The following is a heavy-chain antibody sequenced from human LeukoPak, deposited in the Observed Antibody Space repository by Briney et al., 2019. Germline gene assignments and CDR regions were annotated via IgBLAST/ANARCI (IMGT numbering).Heavy chain of an antibody. V-gene: IGHV3-23*01. Sequence: PGGSLRLSCAASGFTFSSYAMSWVRQAPWKGLEWGSGISGSGGTTYYADSVQGRFTISRDNSKKTLFLQMSSLRAEDTAVYYCAKGDVVTAIFPLDYWGQGTLVIVSS. CDR3: AKGDVVTAIFPLDY. J-gene: IGHJ4*02. CDR2: ISGSGGTT. CDR1: GFTFSSYA. D-gene: IGHD5-12*01.